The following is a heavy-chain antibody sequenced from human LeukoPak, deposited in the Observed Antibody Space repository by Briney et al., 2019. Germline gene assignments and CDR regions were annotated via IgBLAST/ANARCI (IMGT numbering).Heavy chain of an antibody. Sequence: SETLSLTCTVSGGSISSYYWSWIRQPPGKGLECIGYIYYSGSTNYNPSLKSRVTISVDTSKNQFSLKLSSVTAADTAVYYCARGATLIYYYYYMDVWGKGTTVTVSS. CDR1: GGSISSYY. J-gene: IGHJ6*03. V-gene: IGHV4-59*08. D-gene: IGHD5-24*01. CDR2: IYYSGST. CDR3: ARGATLIYYYYYMDV.